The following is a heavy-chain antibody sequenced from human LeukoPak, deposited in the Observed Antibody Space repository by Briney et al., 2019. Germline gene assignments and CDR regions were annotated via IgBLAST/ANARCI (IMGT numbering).Heavy chain of an antibody. D-gene: IGHD6-13*01. Sequence: GGSLRLSCAASGFTFSDYYMSWIRQAPGKGLEWVSYISSSGSTIYCADSVKGRFTISRDNAKNSLYLQMNSLRAEDTAVYYCARDGFGSSSWEGYFDYWGQGTLVTVSS. J-gene: IGHJ4*02. CDR3: ARDGFGSSSWEGYFDY. CDR2: ISSSGSTI. CDR1: GFTFSDYY. V-gene: IGHV3-11*04.